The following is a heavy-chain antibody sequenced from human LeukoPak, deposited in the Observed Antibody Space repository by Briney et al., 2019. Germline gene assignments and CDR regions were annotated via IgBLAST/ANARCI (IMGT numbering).Heavy chain of an antibody. V-gene: IGHV4-34*01. Sequence: SETPSLTLAVFGGAFRGYYWSWIRPPPGKGLGGIGEINHSGSTNYNPSLKSRVTISVDTSKNQFSLKLSSVTAADTAVYYCARRGGYGSGSYHDYWGQGTLVTVSS. J-gene: IGHJ4*02. CDR1: GGAFRGYY. D-gene: IGHD3-10*01. CDR2: INHSGST. CDR3: ARRGGYGSGSYHDY.